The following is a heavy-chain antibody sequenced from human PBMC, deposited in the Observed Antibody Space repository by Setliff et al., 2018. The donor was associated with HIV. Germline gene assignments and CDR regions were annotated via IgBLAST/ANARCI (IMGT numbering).Heavy chain of an antibody. CDR3: ARVGPVLRYFDWLFQSNAFDI. D-gene: IGHD3-9*01. CDR1: GYTFAGYY. J-gene: IGHJ3*02. V-gene: IGHV1-2*02. CDR2: INPNSGGT. Sequence: GASVKVSCKASGYTFAGYYMHWVRQAPGQGLEWMGWINPNSGGTTYAQKFQGRVTMTRDTSISTAYMELRSLRSDDTAVYYCARVGPVLRYFDWLFQSNAFDIWGQGTRVTVSS.